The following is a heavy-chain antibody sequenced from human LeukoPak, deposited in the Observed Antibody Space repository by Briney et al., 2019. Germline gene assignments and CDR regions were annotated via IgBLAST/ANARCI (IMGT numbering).Heavy chain of an antibody. CDR1: GYTFTSYA. V-gene: IGHV1-2*04. D-gene: IGHD6-13*01. Sequence: GASVKVSCKASGYTFTSYAMNWVRQAPGQGLEWMGWINPSSGGTNYAQKFQGWVTMTRDTSISTAYMELSRLRSDDTAVYYCARDTRAWWQHLVPGAFDIWGQGTMVTVSS. CDR2: INPSSGGT. J-gene: IGHJ3*02. CDR3: ARDTRAWWQHLVPGAFDI.